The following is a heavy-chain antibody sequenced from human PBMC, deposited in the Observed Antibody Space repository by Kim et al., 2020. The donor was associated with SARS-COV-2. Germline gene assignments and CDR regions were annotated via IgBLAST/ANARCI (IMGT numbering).Heavy chain of an antibody. D-gene: IGHD3-10*01. CDR1: GFTFSNAW. CDR3: TTEHSLLLWFGEPYNWFDP. Sequence: GGSLRLSCAASGFTFSNAWMSWVRQAPGKGLEWVGRIKSKTDGGTTDYAAPVKGRFTISRDDSKNTLYLQMNSLKTEDTAVYYCTTEHSLLLWFGEPYNWFDPWGQGTLVTVSS. V-gene: IGHV3-15*01. CDR2: IKSKTDGGTT. J-gene: IGHJ5*02.